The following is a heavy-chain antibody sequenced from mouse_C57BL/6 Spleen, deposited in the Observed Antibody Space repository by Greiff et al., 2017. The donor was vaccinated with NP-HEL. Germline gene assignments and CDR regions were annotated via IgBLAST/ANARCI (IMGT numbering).Heavy chain of an antibody. D-gene: IGHD1-1*01. CDR1: GYTFTEYT. J-gene: IGHJ1*03. V-gene: IGHV1-62-2*01. CDR2: FYPGSGSI. Sequence: VQLQQSGAELVKPGASVKLSCKASGYTFTEYTIHWVKQRSGQGLEWIGWFYPGSGSIKYNEKFKDKATLTAYKSSSTVYMELSRLTSEDAAGYCCARDEGLREGYFDDWGTGTTVTVSA. CDR3: ARDEGLREGYFDD.